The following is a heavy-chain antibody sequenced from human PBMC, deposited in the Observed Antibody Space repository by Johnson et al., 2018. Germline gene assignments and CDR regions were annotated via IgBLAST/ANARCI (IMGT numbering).Heavy chain of an antibody. CDR2: INPSGGST. CDR3: ARVQEQQLVTRGYGYYYYYGMDV. CDR1: GYTFTSYY. D-gene: IGHD6-13*01. V-gene: IGHV1-46*01. J-gene: IGHJ6*02. Sequence: QVQLVQSGAEVKKPGASXKVSCKASGYTFTSYYMHWVRQAPGQGLEWVGIINPSGGSTSYAQKFQGRVTMTRDTSTSTVYMELSSLRSEDTAVYYCARVQEQQLVTRGYGYYYYYGMDVWGQGTTVTVSS.